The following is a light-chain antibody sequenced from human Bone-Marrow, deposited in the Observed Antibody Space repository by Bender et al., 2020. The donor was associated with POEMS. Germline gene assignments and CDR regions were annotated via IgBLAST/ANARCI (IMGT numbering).Light chain of an antibody. Sequence: SYVLTQPPSVSVTPRQTARITCGGNNIGTKSVHWYQQKPGQAPVLVLYDDSGRPSGIPERFSGSNSGNTATLTISRVEAGDEADYYCQVWDGSSDYVVFGGGTKLTVL. J-gene: IGLJ2*01. CDR2: DDS. CDR3: QVWDGSSDYVV. CDR1: NIGTKS. V-gene: IGLV3-21*02.